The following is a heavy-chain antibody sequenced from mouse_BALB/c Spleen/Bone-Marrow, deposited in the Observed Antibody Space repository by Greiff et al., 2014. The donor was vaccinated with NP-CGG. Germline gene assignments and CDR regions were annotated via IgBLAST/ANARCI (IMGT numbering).Heavy chain of an antibody. CDR2: INPDSSTI. D-gene: IGHD2-3*01. Sequence: EVKLVESGGGLVQPGGSLKLSCAASGFDFSRFWMTWVRQAPGKGLGWIGEINPDSSTINYTPSLKDKFIISRDNAKNTLYLQMSKVRSEDTALYYCAGNGYYGWIAYWGQGTLVTVSA. CDR3: AGNGYYGWIAY. J-gene: IGHJ3*01. V-gene: IGHV4-1*02. CDR1: GFDFSRFW.